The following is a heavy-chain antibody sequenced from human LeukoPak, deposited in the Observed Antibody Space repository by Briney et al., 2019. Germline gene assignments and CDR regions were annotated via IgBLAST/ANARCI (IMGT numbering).Heavy chain of an antibody. Sequence: GGSLRLSCAASGFTFSSYWMSWVRQAPGKGLEWVANIKQDGSEKYYVDSVKGRFTISRDNAKNSLYLQMNSLRAEDTAVYYCARECGGDCYSSPDAFDIWGQGTMVTVSS. CDR1: GFTFSSYW. CDR2: IKQDGSEK. V-gene: IGHV3-7*01. J-gene: IGHJ3*02. CDR3: ARECGGDCYSSPDAFDI. D-gene: IGHD2-21*02.